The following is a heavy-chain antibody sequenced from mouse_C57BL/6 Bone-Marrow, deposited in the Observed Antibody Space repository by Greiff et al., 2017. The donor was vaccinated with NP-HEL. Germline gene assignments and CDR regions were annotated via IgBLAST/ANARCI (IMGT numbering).Heavy chain of an antibody. CDR1: GFTFSSYT. CDR3: ARLYGRYFDV. D-gene: IGHD1-1*01. Sequence: EVKLEESGGGLVKPGGSLKLSCAASGFTFSSYTMSWVRQTPEKRLEWVATISGGGGNTYYPDSVKGRFTISRDNAKNTLYLQMSSLRSEDTALYYCARLYGRYFDVWGTGTTVTVSS. J-gene: IGHJ1*03. V-gene: IGHV5-9*01. CDR2: ISGGGGNT.